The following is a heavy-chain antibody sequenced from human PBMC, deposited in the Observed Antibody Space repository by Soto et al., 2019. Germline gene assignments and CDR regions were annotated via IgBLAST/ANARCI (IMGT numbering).Heavy chain of an antibody. CDR2: ISSSSSYI. V-gene: IGHV3-21*01. J-gene: IGHJ3*02. D-gene: IGHD2-2*01. CDR1: GFTFSSYS. Sequence: GGSLRLSCAASGFTFSSYSMNWVRQAPGKGPEWVSSISSSSSYIYYADSVKGRFTISRDNAKNSLYLQMNSLRAEDTAVYYCARHRYDLDAFDIWGQGTMVTVSS. CDR3: ARHRYDLDAFDI.